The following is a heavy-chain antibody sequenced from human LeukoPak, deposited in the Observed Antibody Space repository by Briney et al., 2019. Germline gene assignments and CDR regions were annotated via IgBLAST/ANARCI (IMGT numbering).Heavy chain of an antibody. Sequence: SETLSLTCTASGCSISTYYWSWIRQPPGKGLEWIGYIYTSGSPNYNPALKSRVTISVDTSKNQFSLKLTSVTAADTAVYYCARSGWNYGGTFPENWFDPWGQGTLVTVSS. V-gene: IGHV4-4*09. D-gene: IGHD1-7*01. J-gene: IGHJ5*02. CDR1: GCSISTYY. CDR3: ARSGWNYGGTFPENWFDP. CDR2: IYTSGSP.